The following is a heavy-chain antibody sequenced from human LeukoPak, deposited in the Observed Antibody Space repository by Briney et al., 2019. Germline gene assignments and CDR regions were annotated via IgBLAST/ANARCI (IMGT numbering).Heavy chain of an antibody. V-gene: IGHV1-2*02. CDR2: IDPDTGDT. CDR1: GYTFIDHY. CDR3: ARAGHNSDSGGYDF. Sequence: GASVKVSCKPSGYTFIDHYLHWVRQAPGQGLESMGWIDPDTGDTNYPQKFQGRLTMTRDTPSSTAYMELNRLRSDDTAVYYCARAGHNSDSGGYDFWGLGTLVTASS. D-gene: IGHD3-22*01. J-gene: IGHJ4*02.